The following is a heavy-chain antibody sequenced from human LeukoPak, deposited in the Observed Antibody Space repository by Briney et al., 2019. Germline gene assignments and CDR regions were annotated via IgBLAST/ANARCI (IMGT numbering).Heavy chain of an antibody. CDR3: AKPLDIVVVPAAIEVHGMDV. V-gene: IGHV3-30*18. CDR1: GFTFSSYG. D-gene: IGHD2-2*01. Sequence: PGGSLRLSCAASGFTFSSYGMHWVRQAPGKGLEWVAVISYDGSNKYYADSVKGRFTISRDNSKNTLYLQMNSLRAEDTAVYYCAKPLDIVVVPAAIEVHGMDVWGQGTTVTVSS. J-gene: IGHJ6*02. CDR2: ISYDGSNK.